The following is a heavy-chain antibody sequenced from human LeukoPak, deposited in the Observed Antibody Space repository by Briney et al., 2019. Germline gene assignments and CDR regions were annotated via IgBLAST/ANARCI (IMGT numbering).Heavy chain of an antibody. J-gene: IGHJ4*02. CDR3: ARAIAAADDY. V-gene: IGHV1-3*01. D-gene: IGHD6-13*01. Sequence: ASVKVSCKASGYTFTSYAIHWVRQAPGQRLEWMGWINAGNGNRKYSQKLQGRVTMTTDTSTSTAYMELRSLRSDDTAVYYCARAIAAADDYWGQGTLVTVSS. CDR2: INAGNGNR. CDR1: GYTFTSYA.